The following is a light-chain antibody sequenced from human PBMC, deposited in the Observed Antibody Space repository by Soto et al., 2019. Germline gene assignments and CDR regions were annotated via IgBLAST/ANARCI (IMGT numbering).Light chain of an antibody. CDR2: GAS. Sequence: EIVMPQSPATMSVSPGEGATLSCRASQSLSSSLAWYQQKPGQAPRLLNYGASTRATGIPARFSGSVSGTEFTLTFSSLQSEDFAVYYCQQYKNWPPITFGQGTRLEIK. V-gene: IGKV3-15*01. J-gene: IGKJ5*01. CDR3: QQYKNWPPIT. CDR1: QSLSSS.